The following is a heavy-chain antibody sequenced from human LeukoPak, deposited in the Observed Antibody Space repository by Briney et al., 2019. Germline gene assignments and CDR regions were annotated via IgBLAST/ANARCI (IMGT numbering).Heavy chain of an antibody. CDR3: ARDMAYCGGDCYSRAFDI. D-gene: IGHD2-21*02. CDR1: GFTFDDYA. J-gene: IGHJ3*02. CDR2: ISWNSGSI. V-gene: IGHV3-9*01. Sequence: GGSLRLSCAASGFTFDDYAMHWVRQAPGKGLEWVSGISWNSGSIGYADSVKGRFTISRDNAKNSLYLQMNSLRAEDTAVYYCARDMAYCGGDCYSRAFDIWGQGTMVTVSS.